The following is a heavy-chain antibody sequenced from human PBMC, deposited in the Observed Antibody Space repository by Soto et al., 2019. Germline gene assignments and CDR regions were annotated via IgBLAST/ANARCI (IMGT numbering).Heavy chain of an antibody. V-gene: IGHV3-33*01. D-gene: IGHD6-6*01. CDR3: ARPPVPKIYWYFDL. CDR2: IWDDGSNK. CDR1: GFTFSNYG. Sequence: QVQLVESGGGVVQPGRSLRLSCAASGFTFSNYGMHWVRQAPGRGLEWVAVIWDDGSNKYYTDSVKGRFTISRDNSKNTLYLQMNSLRVEDTAVYYRARPPVPKIYWYFDLWGRGTRVAVSS. J-gene: IGHJ2*01.